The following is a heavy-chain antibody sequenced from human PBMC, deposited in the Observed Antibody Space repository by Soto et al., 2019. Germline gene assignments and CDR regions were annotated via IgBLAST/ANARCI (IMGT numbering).Heavy chain of an antibody. V-gene: IGHV3-23*01. Sequence: GGSLRLSCAASGFAFNTYAMSWVRQAPGKGLEWVAGVSYSGVNTYYADSVKGRFSISRDNSENTLYLQMNSLSAEDTAIYYCARETLPRTTTWNPFDSWGQGTLVTVSS. CDR1: GFAFNTYA. CDR2: VSYSGVNT. CDR3: ARETLPRTTTWNPFDS. D-gene: IGHD2-2*01. J-gene: IGHJ4*02.